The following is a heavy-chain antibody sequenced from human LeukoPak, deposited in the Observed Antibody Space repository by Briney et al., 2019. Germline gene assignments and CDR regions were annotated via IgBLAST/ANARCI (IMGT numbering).Heavy chain of an antibody. Sequence: GGSLRLSCAASGFTFNTYVMSWVRQTPGRGLQWVSSIKSGGGTDYADSVKGRFTISRDNSKNTLYLQMNSLRAEDTSIYYCTKVRPPPGSGWYGGDDYWGQGTLVTVSS. CDR1: GFTFNTYV. CDR2: IKSGGGT. V-gene: IGHV3-23*01. J-gene: IGHJ4*02. CDR3: TKVRPPPGSGWYGGDDY. D-gene: IGHD6-19*01.